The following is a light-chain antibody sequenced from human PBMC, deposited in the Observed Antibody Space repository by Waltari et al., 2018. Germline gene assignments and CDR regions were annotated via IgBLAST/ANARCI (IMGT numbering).Light chain of an antibody. J-gene: IGKJ2*01. CDR2: DAS. CDR1: QSVNNS. CDR3: QQRSNWMFT. V-gene: IGKV3-11*01. Sequence: EIVLTQSPATLSLSPGDRATLSCRASQSVNNSLGWYQQKPGQAPRLLIYDASRRDTDIPARFSGGGSGTDFTLTISSLEPEDFAVFYCQQRSNWMFTFGQGTKLDIK.